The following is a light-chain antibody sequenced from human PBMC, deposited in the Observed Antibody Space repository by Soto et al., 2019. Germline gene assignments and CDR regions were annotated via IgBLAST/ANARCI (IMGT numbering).Light chain of an antibody. J-gene: IGLJ1*01. V-gene: IGLV2-14*01. CDR3: SSYTSSSTLV. Sequence: QSVLTQPASVSGSPGQSITISCTGTSSDVGGYNSVSWYQQHPGKAPKLMIYEVSNRPSGVSNRFSGSKSGNTASLTISGLQAEDEADYYCSSYTSSSTLVFGTGTKV. CDR1: SSDVGGYNS. CDR2: EVS.